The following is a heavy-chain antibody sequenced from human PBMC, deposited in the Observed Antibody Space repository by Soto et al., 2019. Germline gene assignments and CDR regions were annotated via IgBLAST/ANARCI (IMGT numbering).Heavy chain of an antibody. Sequence: PGGSLRLSCAASGFTFSYYSMNWVRQAPGKGLEWVSYISSRSDIIYYADSVKGRFTFSRDNAKNSLYLQMNSLRAEDTAVYFCARDRAYSSAWGQGTLVTVSS. CDR3: ARDRAYSSA. CDR2: ISSRSDII. CDR1: GFTFSYYS. D-gene: IGHD6-19*01. V-gene: IGHV3-48*01. J-gene: IGHJ5*02.